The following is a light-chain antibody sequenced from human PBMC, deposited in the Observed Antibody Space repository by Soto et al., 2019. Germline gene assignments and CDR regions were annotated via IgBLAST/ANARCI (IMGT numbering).Light chain of an antibody. CDR3: AAWDDSLNGPHVV. CDR2: SNN. J-gene: IGLJ2*01. CDR1: SSNIGSNT. Sequence: QSVLTQPPSASGTPGQRVTSSCSGSSSNIGSNTVNWYQQLPRTAPKLLIYSNNQRPSGVPDRFSGSKSGTSASLAISGLQSEDEAYYYCAAWDDSLNGPHVVFGGGTKLTVL. V-gene: IGLV1-44*01.